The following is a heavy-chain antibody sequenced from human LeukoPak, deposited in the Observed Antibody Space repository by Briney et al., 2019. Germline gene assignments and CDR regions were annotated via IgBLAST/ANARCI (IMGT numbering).Heavy chain of an antibody. CDR2: IWYDGSNK. CDR1: GFTFSSYG. V-gene: IGHV3-33*01. J-gene: IGHJ1*01. Sequence: GRSLRLSCAASGFTFSSYGMHWVRQAPGKGLEWVAVIWYDGSNKYYADSVKGRFTISRDNSKNTLYLQMNSLRAEDTAVYYCARSNGDHLDEYFQHWGQGTLVTVSS. CDR3: ARSNGDHLDEYFQH. D-gene: IGHD4-17*01.